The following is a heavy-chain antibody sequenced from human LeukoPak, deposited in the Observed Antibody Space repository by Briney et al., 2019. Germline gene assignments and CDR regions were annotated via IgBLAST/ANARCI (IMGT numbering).Heavy chain of an antibody. CDR2: IYARGST. V-gene: IGHV4-4*07. J-gene: IGHJ3*02. Sequence: SETLSLTCTVSGGSNNNYYWGWIRQPAGKGLEWIGRIYARGSTNYNPSLKSRVTMSVDTSKNQFSLKLSSVTAADTAVYYCARGRYCSADICSGGDAFDIWGQGTMVSVSS. D-gene: IGHD2-15*01. CDR3: ARGRYCSADICSGGDAFDI. CDR1: GGSNNNYY.